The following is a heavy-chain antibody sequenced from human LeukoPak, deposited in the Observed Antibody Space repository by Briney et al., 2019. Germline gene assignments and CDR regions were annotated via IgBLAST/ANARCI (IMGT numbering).Heavy chain of an antibody. J-gene: IGHJ5*02. V-gene: IGHV3-23*01. CDR2: ISGSGGST. Sequence: GGSLRLSCAASGFMFSDYYMSWIRQASGKGPEWVSVISGSGGSTYYGDSVKGRFTISRDNSKNTLYLQMNSLRAEDTAVYFCAKAMTSVVTPGASWGQGTLVTVSS. CDR1: GFMFSDYY. CDR3: AKAMTSVVTPGAS. D-gene: IGHD4-23*01.